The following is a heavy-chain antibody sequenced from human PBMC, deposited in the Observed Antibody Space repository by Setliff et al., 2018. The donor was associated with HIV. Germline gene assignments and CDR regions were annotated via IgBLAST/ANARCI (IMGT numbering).Heavy chain of an antibody. J-gene: IGHJ6*02. CDR1: GFTFGSYA. V-gene: IGHV3-23*01. D-gene: IGHD2-15*01. CDR3: AKTLPTLYPPHDYYFAMDV. Sequence: GASLKLSCAPSGFTFGSYAMSWVRQAPGKGLEWVSVISGSGDSTFYADSLKGRFTISRDNSKNTLYLQMNSPRAEDTAVYYCAKTLPTLYPPHDYYFAMDVWGQGTTVTVSS. CDR2: ISGSGDST.